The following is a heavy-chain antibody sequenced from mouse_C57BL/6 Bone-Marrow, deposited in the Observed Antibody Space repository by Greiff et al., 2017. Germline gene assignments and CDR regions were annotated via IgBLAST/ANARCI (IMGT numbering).Heavy chain of an antibody. CDR2: IYPGAGDT. CDR1: GYAFSSSW. J-gene: IGHJ1*03. D-gene: IGHD1-1*01. V-gene: IGHV1-82*01. CDR3: AREGAITTVVATDWYFDD. Sequence: QVQLQQPGPELVKPGASVKISCKASGYAFSSSWMHWVKQRPGTGLEWIGRIYPGAGDTNYNGKFKGKATLTVDKSSSTAYMQLSSLTSEDSAVYFWAREGAITTVVATDWYFDDWGTGTTVTVSS.